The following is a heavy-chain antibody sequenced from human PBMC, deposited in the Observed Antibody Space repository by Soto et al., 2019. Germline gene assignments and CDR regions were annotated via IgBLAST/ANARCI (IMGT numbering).Heavy chain of an antibody. J-gene: IGHJ6*02. V-gene: IGHV5-10-1*01. Sequence: GESLKISCKGSGYNFDTYWINWVRQTPGKGLEWMGRIDPIDSKTKYSPSLEGHITISVDKSISTTYLQWSSLKASDTAIYYCARRIAAAGGYYYYAFDVWGQGAAVTVSS. D-gene: IGHD6-13*01. CDR2: IDPIDSKT. CDR3: ARRIAAAGGYYYYAFDV. CDR1: GYNFDTYW.